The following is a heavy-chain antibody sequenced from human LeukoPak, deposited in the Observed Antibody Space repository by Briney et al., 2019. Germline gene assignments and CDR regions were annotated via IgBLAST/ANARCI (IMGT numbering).Heavy chain of an antibody. V-gene: IGHV1-58*02. CDR2: IVVGSGNT. CDR1: GFTFTSSA. CDR3: AADSSFGVERYYYYGMDV. Sequence: GASVKVSCKASGFTFTSSAMEWVRQARGQRLEWIGWIVVGSGNTNYAQKFQERVTITRHMSTSTTYMELSSLRSEDTAVYYCAADSSFGVERYYYYGMDVWGQGTTVTVSS. J-gene: IGHJ6*02. D-gene: IGHD3-3*01.